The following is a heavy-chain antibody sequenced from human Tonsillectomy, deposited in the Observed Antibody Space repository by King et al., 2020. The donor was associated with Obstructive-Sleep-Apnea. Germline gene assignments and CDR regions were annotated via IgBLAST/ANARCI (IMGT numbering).Heavy chain of an antibody. CDR2: ISGSGGST. D-gene: IGHD3-22*01. V-gene: IGHV3-23*04. CDR3: AKDRYYDSSGYVIPFDY. J-gene: IGHJ4*02. Sequence: VQLVESGGGLVQPGGSLRLSCAASGFTFSSYAMSWVRQAPGKGLEWVSAISGSGGSTYYADSVKGRFTISRDNSKNTLYLQMNSLRAEDTAVYYCAKDRYYDSSGYVIPFDYWGQGTLVTVSS. CDR1: GFTFSSYA.